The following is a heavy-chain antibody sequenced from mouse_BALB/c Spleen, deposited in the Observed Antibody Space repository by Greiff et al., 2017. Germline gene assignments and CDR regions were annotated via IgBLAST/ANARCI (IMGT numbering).Heavy chain of an antibody. CDR2: ISYSGST. CDR1: GYSITSDYA. V-gene: IGHV3-2*02. CDR3: ARGANYGFAY. J-gene: IGHJ3*01. D-gene: IGHD2-1*01. Sequence: EVHLVESGPGLVKPSQSLSLTCTVTGYSITSDYAWNWIRQFPGNKLEWMGYISYSGSTSYNPSLKSRISITRDTSKNQFFLQLNSVTTEDTATYYCARGANYGFAYWGQGTLVTVSA.